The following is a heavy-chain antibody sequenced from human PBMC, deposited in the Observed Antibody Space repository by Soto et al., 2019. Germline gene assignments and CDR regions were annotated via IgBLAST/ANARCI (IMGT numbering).Heavy chain of an antibody. D-gene: IGHD1-26*01. CDR3: ARRWSAQDY. V-gene: IGHV3-11*05. Sequence: QVQLVESGGGLVKPGGSLRLSCAVSGFIFKDYYMTWIRQAPGKGLEWLSDLSPNSDHTNIADSIKGRFTISRDNAKNSLFLQMDSLRVDDTAVYYSARRWSAQDYWGHGTLVIVSS. CDR1: GFIFKDYY. J-gene: IGHJ4*01. CDR2: LSPNSDHT.